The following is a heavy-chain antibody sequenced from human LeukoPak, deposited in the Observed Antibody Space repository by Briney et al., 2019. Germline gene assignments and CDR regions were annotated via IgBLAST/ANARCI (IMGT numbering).Heavy chain of an antibody. V-gene: IGHV3-21*01. CDR1: GFTLSSYS. Sequence: PGGSLRLSRAASGFTLSSYSMNLVRPAPGKGLEWVSSISSSSSYIYYADSVKGRFTISRDNAKNSLYLQMNSLRAEDTAVYYCARDDPVRGVPLDYWGQGTLVTVSS. CDR3: ARDDPVRGVPLDY. D-gene: IGHD3-10*01. CDR2: ISSSSSYI. J-gene: IGHJ4*02.